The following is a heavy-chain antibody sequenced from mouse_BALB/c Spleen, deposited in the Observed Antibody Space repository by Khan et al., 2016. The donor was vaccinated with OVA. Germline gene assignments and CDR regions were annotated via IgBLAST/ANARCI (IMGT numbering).Heavy chain of an antibody. CDR3: ERCNEYGSGLYAMDY. D-gene: IGHD1-1*01. CDR1: GYTFTSYW. V-gene: IGHV1S41*01. CDR2: IAPGSGST. J-gene: IGHJ4*01. Sequence: DLVMPGAAVTLSCKASGYTFTSYWINWIKQRPGQGLEWIGRIAPGSGSTSSNEMFKGKATLTVDASSSTAYIQLSSLSSEDSAVYFWERCNEYGSGLYAMDYWGQGTSVTVSS.